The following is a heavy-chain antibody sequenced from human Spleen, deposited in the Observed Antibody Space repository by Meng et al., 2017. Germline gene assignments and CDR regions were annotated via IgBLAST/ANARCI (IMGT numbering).Heavy chain of an antibody. V-gene: IGHV3-74*01. CDR3: ARSPIDKYDLSALPLDY. CDR1: GFTLSSYW. Sequence: GGSLRLSCAASGFTLSSYWMHWVRQGPGKGLVWVSVITSDGGRTNHADSVKGRFTMSRDNSQNSFYLQMNNLRVEDTAVYYCARSPIDKYDLSALPLDYWGQGTLVTVSS. CDR2: ITSDGGRT. D-gene: IGHD3-16*01. J-gene: IGHJ4*02.